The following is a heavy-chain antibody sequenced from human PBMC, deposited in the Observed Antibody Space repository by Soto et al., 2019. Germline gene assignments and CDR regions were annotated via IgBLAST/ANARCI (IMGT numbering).Heavy chain of an antibody. J-gene: IGHJ6*02. CDR1: GYSFTSYW. CDR2: VYPGDSDT. CDR3: AGGGVRGVITRTRDYYGMDV. V-gene: IGHV5-51*01. D-gene: IGHD3-10*01. Sequence: GESLKISCKGSGYSFTSYWIGWVRQMPGKGLEWMGIVYPGDSDTRYSPSFQGQVTISADKSISTAYLQWSSLKASDTAMYYCAGGGVRGVITRTRDYYGMDVWGQGTTVTVS.